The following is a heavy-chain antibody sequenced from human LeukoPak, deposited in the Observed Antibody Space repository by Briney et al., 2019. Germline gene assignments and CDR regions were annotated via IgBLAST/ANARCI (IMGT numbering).Heavy chain of an antibody. CDR3: GKDKGRISIAAPKDAFDM. CDR1: GFTFSTYN. D-gene: IGHD6-6*01. V-gene: IGHV3-48*01. J-gene: IGHJ3*02. Sequence: GGSLRLSCAASGFTFSTYNMNWVRQAPGKGLEWLSYISSGSSTIYYADSVEGRFTISRDNSKNTLYLQMNSLRAEDTAIYYCGKDKGRISIAAPKDAFDMWGQGTMVTVSS. CDR2: ISSGSSTI.